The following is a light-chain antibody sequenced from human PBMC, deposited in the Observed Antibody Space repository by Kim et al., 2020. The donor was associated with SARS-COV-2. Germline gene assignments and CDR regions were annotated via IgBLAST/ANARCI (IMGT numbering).Light chain of an antibody. V-gene: IGLV2-14*03. CDR2: DVS. J-gene: IGLJ1*01. Sequence: GQSVTISCTGTGVEVGGYNYVSWYQKHPGRAPKLIIYDVSNRPSGVSNRFSGSKSGDTASLTISGLRAEDEADYYCTSYSTTTTLVFGTGTKVTVL. CDR1: GVEVGGYNY. CDR3: TSYSTTTTLV.